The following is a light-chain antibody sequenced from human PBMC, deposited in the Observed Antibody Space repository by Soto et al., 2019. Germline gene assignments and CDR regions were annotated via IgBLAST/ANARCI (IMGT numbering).Light chain of an antibody. CDR2: GAS. CDR1: QSISSSY. Sequence: EIVLTQSPGTLSLSPGERAPLSCRASQSISSSYLAWYQQRPGQAPRLLIYGASSRATGIPDRFSGSGSGTDFTLTINRLEPEDFATYYCQQSYITPRPFGQVTKV. CDR3: QQSYITPRP. V-gene: IGKV3-20*01. J-gene: IGKJ1*01.